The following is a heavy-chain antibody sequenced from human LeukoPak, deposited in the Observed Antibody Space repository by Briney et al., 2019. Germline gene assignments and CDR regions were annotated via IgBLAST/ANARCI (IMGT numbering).Heavy chain of an antibody. CDR1: GFTFSSYA. CDR2: ISGSGGST. D-gene: IGHD6-19*01. J-gene: IGHJ6*02. V-gene: IGHV3-23*01. CDR3: AKSNSGWYYYYGMDV. Sequence: GGSLRLSCAVSGFTFSSYAMSWVRQAPGKGLEWVSAISGSGGSTYYADSVKGRFTISRDNSKNTLYLQMNSLRAEDTAVYYCAKSNSGWYYYYGMDVWGQGTTVTVSS.